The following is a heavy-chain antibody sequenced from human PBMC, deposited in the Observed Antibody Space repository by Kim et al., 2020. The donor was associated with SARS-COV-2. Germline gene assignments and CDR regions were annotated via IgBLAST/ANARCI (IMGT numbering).Heavy chain of an antibody. V-gene: IGHV4-59*01. J-gene: IGHJ3*02. Sequence: TPSLKGRVPISVDTSKNQFSLKLSSVTAADTAVYYCARDSNTVTPVAFDIWGQGTMVTVSS. D-gene: IGHD4-17*01. CDR3: ARDSNTVTPVAFDI.